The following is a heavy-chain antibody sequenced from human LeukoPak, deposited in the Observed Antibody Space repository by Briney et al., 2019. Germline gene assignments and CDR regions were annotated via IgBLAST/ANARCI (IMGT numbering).Heavy chain of an antibody. Sequence: GGSLRLSCAASGFTVSSNFISWVRQAPGKGLEWVSVMYSSGTTYYADSVKGRFTISRDNLKNTVYLQMSGLRAEDTALYYCARVMNSGRLGNFFDYWGQGTQVTVSS. CDR3: ARVMNSGRLGNFFDY. J-gene: IGHJ4*02. CDR1: GFTVSSNF. D-gene: IGHD6-19*01. CDR2: MYSSGTT. V-gene: IGHV3-53*01.